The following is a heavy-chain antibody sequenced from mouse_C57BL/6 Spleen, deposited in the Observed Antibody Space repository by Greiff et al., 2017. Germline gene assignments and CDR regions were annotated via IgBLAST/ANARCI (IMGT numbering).Heavy chain of an antibody. V-gene: IGHV1-59*01. J-gene: IGHJ4*01. D-gene: IGHD3-2*02. CDR3: ARDGAQANAMGY. CDR1: GYTFTSYW. CDR2: IDPSDSYT. Sequence: QVQLQQPGAELVRPGTSVKLSCKASGYTFTSYWMHWVKQRPGQGLEWIGVIDPSDSYTNYNQKFKGKATLTVDTSSSTAYMQLSSLTSEDSAVYYCARDGAQANAMGYWGQGTSVTVSS.